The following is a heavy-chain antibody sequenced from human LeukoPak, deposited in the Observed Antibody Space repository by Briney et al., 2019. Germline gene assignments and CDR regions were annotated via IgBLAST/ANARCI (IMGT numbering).Heavy chain of an antibody. D-gene: IGHD6-13*01. CDR3: ARASSSWYEGWFDP. Sequence: SETLSLTCTVSGGSINTGSYYWSWIRHHPGKCLEWIGYIYYSGSTYYNPSLKSRVTISIDTSKNHFSLKLNSVTAADTAVYYCARASSSWYEGWFDPWGQGTLVTVSS. J-gene: IGHJ5*02. CDR2: IYYSGST. CDR1: GGSINTGSYY. V-gene: IGHV4-31*03.